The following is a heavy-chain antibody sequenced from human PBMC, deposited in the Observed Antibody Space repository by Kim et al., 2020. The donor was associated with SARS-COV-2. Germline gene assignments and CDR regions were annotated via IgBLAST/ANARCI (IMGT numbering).Heavy chain of an antibody. CDR3: ARTGSSLRMDY. CDR1: GGTFSSYA. CDR2: IIPILGIA. V-gene: IGHV1-69*04. D-gene: IGHD3-10*01. Sequence: SVKVSCKASGGTFSSYAISWVRQAPGQGLEWMGRIIPILGIANYAQKFQGRVTITADKSTSTAYMELSSLRSEDTAVYYCARTGSSLRMDYWCQGTLVTVTA. J-gene: IGHJ4*02.